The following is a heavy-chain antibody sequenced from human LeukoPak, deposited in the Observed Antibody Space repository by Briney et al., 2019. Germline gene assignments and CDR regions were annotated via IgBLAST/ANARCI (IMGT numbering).Heavy chain of an antibody. J-gene: IGHJ4*02. D-gene: IGHD4-17*01. CDR3: AKDVATTVTSLGY. Sequence: GGSLRRSCAASGFTFSSYGMHWVRQAPGKGLEWVAVIWYDGSNQYYADSVKGRFTISRDNSKNTLYLQMNSLRAEDTAVYYCAKDVATTVTSLGYWGQGTLVTVSS. V-gene: IGHV3-33*06. CDR2: IWYDGSNQ. CDR1: GFTFSSYG.